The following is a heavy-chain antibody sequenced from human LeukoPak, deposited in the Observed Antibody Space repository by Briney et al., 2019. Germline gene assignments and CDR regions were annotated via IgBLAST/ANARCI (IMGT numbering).Heavy chain of an antibody. CDR3: ARVRTDYFDY. V-gene: IGHV3-21*01. CDR1: GFTFSSYS. Sequence: GGSLRLSCAASGFTFSSYSMNWVRQAPGKGLEWVSSISSSSSYIYYADSVKGRFTISRDNSKNTLYLQTNSLRAEDTAVYYCARVRTDYFDYWGQGTLVTVSS. CDR2: ISSSSSYI. J-gene: IGHJ4*02.